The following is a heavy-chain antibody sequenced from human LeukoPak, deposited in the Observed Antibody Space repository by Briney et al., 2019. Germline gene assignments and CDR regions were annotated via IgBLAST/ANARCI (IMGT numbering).Heavy chain of an antibody. CDR3: ARDNVPGYFDY. V-gene: IGHV4-34*01. CDR1: GGSFSGYY. D-gene: IGHD2-8*01. Sequence: SETLSLTCAVYGGSFSGYYWSWIRQPPGKGLEWIGEINHSGSTNYNPSLKSRVTISVDTSKNQFSLKLSSVTAADTAVYYCARDNVPGYFDYWGQGTPVTVSS. J-gene: IGHJ4*02. CDR2: INHSGST.